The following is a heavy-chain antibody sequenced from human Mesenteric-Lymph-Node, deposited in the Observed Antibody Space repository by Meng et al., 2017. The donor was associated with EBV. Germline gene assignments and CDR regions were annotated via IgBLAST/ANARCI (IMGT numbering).Heavy chain of an antibody. Sequence: QVQLQHSGPGLVKPSXTLSLTCPISGDSVSSNSAAWNWIRQSPSRGLEWLGRTYYRSKWYNDYAVSVKSRITINPDTSKNQFSLQLNSVTPEDTAVYYCARGIVATTRNWFDPWGQGTLVTVSS. CDR3: ARGIVATTRNWFDP. V-gene: IGHV6-1*01. CDR1: GDSVSSNSAA. D-gene: IGHD5-12*01. CDR2: TYYRSKWYN. J-gene: IGHJ5*02.